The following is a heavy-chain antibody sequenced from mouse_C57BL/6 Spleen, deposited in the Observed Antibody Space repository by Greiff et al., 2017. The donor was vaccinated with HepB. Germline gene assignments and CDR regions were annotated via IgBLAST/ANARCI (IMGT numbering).Heavy chain of an antibody. CDR2: IDPETGGT. D-gene: IGHD1-1*01. CDR1: GYTFTDYE. J-gene: IGHJ2*01. Sequence: VQLQESGAELVRPGASVTLSCKASGYTFTDYEMHWVKQTPVPGLEWIGAIDPETGGTAYNQKFKGKAILTADKSSSTAYMELRSLTSEDSAVYYCTRRDYYGSSLDYWGQGTTLTVSS. CDR3: TRRDYYGSSLDY. V-gene: IGHV1-15*01.